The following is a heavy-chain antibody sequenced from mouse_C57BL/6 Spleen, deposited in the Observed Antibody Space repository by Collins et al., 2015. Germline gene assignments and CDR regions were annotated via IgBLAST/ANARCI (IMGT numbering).Heavy chain of an antibody. Sequence: QVQLQQPGAELVMPGASVKLSCKASGYTFTSYWMHWVRQRPGQGLEWIGEIDPSYNYTNYNQKFKGKSTLTVDKSSSTAYMQLSSLTSEDSAVYYCARPYYGNYVLDYWGQGTTFTVSS. J-gene: IGHJ2*01. CDR2: IDPSYNYT. D-gene: IGHD2-10*01. CDR1: GYTFTSYW. CDR3: ARPYYGNYVLDY. V-gene: IGHV1-69*01.